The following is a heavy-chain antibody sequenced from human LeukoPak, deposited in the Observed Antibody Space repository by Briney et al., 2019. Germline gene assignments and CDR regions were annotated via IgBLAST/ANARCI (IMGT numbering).Heavy chain of an antibody. CDR2: IYYSGST. D-gene: IGHD5-24*01. J-gene: IGHJ3*02. CDR3: ARPRDGYNQEPDAFDI. CDR1: GGSISSNSYY. Sequence: SETLSLTCAVSGGSISSNSYYWSWIRQPAGKGLEWIGSIYYSGSTYYNPSPKSRVTISVDTSKNQFSLKLSSVTAADTAVYYCARPRDGYNQEPDAFDIWGQGTMVTVSS. V-gene: IGHV4-39*01.